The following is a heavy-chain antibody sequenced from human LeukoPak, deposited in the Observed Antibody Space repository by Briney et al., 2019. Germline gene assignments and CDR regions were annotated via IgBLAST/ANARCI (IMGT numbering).Heavy chain of an antibody. V-gene: IGHV3-7*01. J-gene: IGHJ4*02. D-gene: IGHD2-15*01. CDR2: IKGDGSNK. CDR1: AFMFSDYW. Sequence: GGSLRLSCAGSAFMFSDYWMAWVRQAPGKGLECVANIKGDGSNKYYVDSVEGRFTISRDNAKDSLYLQMNSLRVEDTAVYYCAKADGYCSGGSCSYYFDYWGQGTLVTVSS. CDR3: AKADGYCSGGSCSYYFDY.